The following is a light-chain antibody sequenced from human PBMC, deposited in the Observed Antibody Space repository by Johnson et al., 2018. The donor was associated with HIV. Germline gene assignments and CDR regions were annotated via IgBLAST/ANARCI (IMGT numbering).Light chain of an antibody. V-gene: IGLV1-51*01. CDR1: SCDIGNNY. CDR2: DNN. Sequence: QSVLTQPPSVSAAPGQKVTISCSGSSCDIGNNYVSWHQKFPGAAPKVLIYDNNKRPSGIPGRISGSKSGTSATLGITGLQTGDEADYYCGTWNSRLSVGHVFGTGTKVTVL. J-gene: IGLJ1*01. CDR3: GTWNSRLSVGHV.